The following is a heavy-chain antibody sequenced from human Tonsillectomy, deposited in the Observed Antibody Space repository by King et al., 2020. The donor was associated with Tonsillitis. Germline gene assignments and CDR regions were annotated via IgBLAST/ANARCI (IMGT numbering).Heavy chain of an antibody. D-gene: IGHD3-22*01. CDR3: ARDYYDSSGPYGLDY. V-gene: IGHV4-61*02. CDR1: GGSISSGNYY. J-gene: IGHJ4*02. CDR2: IYTSGST. Sequence: VQLQESGPGLVKPSQTLSLTCTVSGGSISSGNYYWSWIRQPAGKGLEWIGRIYTSGSTNHNPSLKSRVTMSVDTSKSQFSLKLSSVTAADTAVYYCARDYYDSSGPYGLDYWGQGTLVTVSS.